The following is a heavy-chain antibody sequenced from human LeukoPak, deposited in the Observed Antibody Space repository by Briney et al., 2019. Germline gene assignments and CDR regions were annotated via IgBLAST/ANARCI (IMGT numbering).Heavy chain of an antibody. CDR2: ISAYTGNT. CDR3: ARGFSSGSNWFDP. J-gene: IGHJ5*02. V-gene: IGHV1-18*01. Sequence: ASVKVSCKASGCTFTSYTMSWVRQAPGQGLEWMGWISAYTGNTNYAQNLQGRVSMTTDTSTSTAYMELRSLRFDDTAVYYCARGFSSGSNWFDPWGQGTLVTVSS. D-gene: IGHD3-22*01. CDR1: GCTFTSYT.